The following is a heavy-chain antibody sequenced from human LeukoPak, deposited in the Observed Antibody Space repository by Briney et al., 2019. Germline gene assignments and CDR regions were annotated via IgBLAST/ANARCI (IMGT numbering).Heavy chain of an antibody. CDR3: ARGGIAAAGVDY. Sequence: ASVKVSCKASGYTFTSYDINWVRQATGQGPEWRGWMNPNSGNTGYAEKFQARVTMTRDTSMSTVYMELSSLTSEDTAVYYCARGGIAAAGVDYWGQGTLVTVSS. CDR2: MNPNSGNT. J-gene: IGHJ4*02. D-gene: IGHD6-13*01. CDR1: GYTFTSYD. V-gene: IGHV1-8*01.